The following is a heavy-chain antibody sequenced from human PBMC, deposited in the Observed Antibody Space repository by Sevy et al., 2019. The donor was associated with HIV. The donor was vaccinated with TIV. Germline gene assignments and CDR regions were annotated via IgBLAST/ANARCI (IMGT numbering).Heavy chain of an antibody. D-gene: IGHD3-16*02. CDR2: ISAYNGNT. CDR1: GYTFTSYG. Sequence: ASVKVSCKASGYTFTSYGISWVRQAPGQGLEWMGWISAYNGNTNYAQKLQGRVTMTTDTSTSTAYMELRSRRSDDTAVYYCARQSYYDYVWGSYRPDAFDIWGQGTMVTVSS. J-gene: IGHJ3*02. CDR3: ARQSYYDYVWGSYRPDAFDI. V-gene: IGHV1-18*01.